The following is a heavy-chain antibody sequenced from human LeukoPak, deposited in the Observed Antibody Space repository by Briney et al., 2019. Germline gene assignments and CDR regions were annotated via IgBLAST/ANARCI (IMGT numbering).Heavy chain of an antibody. D-gene: IGHD6-13*01. CDR2: IRYDGSNK. J-gene: IGHJ6*03. CDR1: GFTFSSYG. Sequence: GGSLRLSCAASGFTFSSYGMHWVRQAPGKGLEWVAFIRYDGSNKYYADSVKGRFTISRDNSKNTLYLQMNSLRAEDTAVYYCAKDATAVVGTVYMDVWGKGTTVTISS. CDR3: AKDATAVVGTVYMDV. V-gene: IGHV3-30*02.